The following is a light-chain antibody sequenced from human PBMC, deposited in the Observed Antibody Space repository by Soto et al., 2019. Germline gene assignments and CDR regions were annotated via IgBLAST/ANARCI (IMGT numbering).Light chain of an antibody. CDR1: QSLLHSNGYNF. V-gene: IGKV2-28*01. CDR3: HRYGGSPPYT. Sequence: DIVMTQSPLSLPVTPGEPASFSCRSSQSLLHSNGYNFLDWYLQKPGQSPQLLIYLGSNRASGVPDRFIGSGSGTDFTLTISRLEPEDFAVYYCHRYGGSPPYTFGQGTKVDIK. CDR2: LGS. J-gene: IGKJ2*01.